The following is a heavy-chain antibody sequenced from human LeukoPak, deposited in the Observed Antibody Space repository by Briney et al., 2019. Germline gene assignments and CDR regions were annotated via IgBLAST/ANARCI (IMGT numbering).Heavy chain of an antibody. Sequence: ASVKVSCKASGYTFTGYYMHWVRQAPGQGLEWMGWINPNSGGTNYAQKFQGRVTMTRDTSISTAYMELSRLRSDDTAVYYCAKDPVAGDYYYYGMDVWGQGTTVTVSS. J-gene: IGHJ6*02. D-gene: IGHD6-19*01. CDR1: GYTFTGYY. CDR3: AKDPVAGDYYYYGMDV. V-gene: IGHV1-2*02. CDR2: INPNSGGT.